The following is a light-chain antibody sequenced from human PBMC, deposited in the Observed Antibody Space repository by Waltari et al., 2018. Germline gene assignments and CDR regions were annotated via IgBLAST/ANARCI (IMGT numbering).Light chain of an antibody. CDR3: SSYLSTNTEV. CDR2: DVN. Sequence: QSALTQPASVSGSPGQSIASSCTGTRSDVGAYDYVSWYQQHPGKAPKLIIFDVNYRPSGVSNRFSSSKSGNTASLTISGLQPEDEADYYCSSYLSTNTEVFGGGTKVTVL. CDR1: RSDVGAYDY. V-gene: IGLV2-14*03. J-gene: IGLJ2*01.